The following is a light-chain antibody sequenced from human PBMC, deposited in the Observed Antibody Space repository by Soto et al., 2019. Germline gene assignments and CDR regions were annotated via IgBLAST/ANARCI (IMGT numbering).Light chain of an antibody. CDR1: QSVETF. CDR2: GAS. CDR3: QQYHAWPPGT. V-gene: IGKV3-15*01. Sequence: DIVMTQSPAILSVSPGKRATLSCRASQSVETFLAWFQHKAGQAPRLLIFGASTRAAGVPARFSGGGSGTEFTLTIDSLRSEDFAVYFCQQYHAWPPGTFGGGTKVEIK. J-gene: IGKJ4*01.